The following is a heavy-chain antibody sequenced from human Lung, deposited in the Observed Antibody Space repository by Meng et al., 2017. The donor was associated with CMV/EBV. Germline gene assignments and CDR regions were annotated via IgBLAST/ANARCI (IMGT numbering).Heavy chain of an antibody. CDR2: ISISSGYK. V-gene: IGHV3-21*01. CDR1: GFIFSSYS. J-gene: IGHJ4*02. CDR3: ARVPYGDLPD. Sequence: GGSXRLSCAASGFIFSSYSMNWVRQAPGKGLEWVSSISISSGYKNYADSVKGRFTISRDNAKNSLYLQMNSLRAEDTAVYYCARVPYGDLPDWGQGPLVTVSS. D-gene: IGHD4-17*01.